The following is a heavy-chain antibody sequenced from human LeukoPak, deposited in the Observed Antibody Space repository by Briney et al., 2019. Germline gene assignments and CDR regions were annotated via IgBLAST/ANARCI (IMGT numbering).Heavy chain of an antibody. CDR1: SGSISTSNYY. Sequence: SETLSLTCTVSSGSISTSNYYWSWIRQPPGKGLEWIGEINHSGSTNYNPSLKSRVTISVDTSKNQFSLKLSSVTAADTAVYYCARGKNWFDPWGQGTLVTVSS. V-gene: IGHV4-39*07. D-gene: IGHD3-10*01. J-gene: IGHJ5*02. CDR2: INHSGST. CDR3: ARGKNWFDP.